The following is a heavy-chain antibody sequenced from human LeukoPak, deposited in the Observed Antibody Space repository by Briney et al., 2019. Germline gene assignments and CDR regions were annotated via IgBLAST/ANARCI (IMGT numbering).Heavy chain of an antibody. D-gene: IGHD3-10*01. CDR1: GFTFSSYA. CDR2: ISGSGGST. Sequence: GGSLRLSCAASGFTFSSYAMSWVRQAPGKGLEWVSAISGSGGSTYYADSVKGRFTISRNNSKNTLYLQMNSLRAEDTAVYYCAKDSMVRGVIGYWGQGTLVTVSS. V-gene: IGHV3-23*01. CDR3: AKDSMVRGVIGY. J-gene: IGHJ4*02.